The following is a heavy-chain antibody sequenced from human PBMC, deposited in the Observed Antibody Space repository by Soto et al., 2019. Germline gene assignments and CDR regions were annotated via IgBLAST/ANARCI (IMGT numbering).Heavy chain of an antibody. J-gene: IGHJ4*02. V-gene: IGHV1-69*13. CDR1: GYTFTSYY. D-gene: IGHD3-22*01. Sequence: GASVKVSCKASGYTFTSYYMHWVRQAPGQGLEWMGGIIPIFGTANYAQKFQGRVTITADESTSTAYMELSSLRSEDTAVYYCARETYYYDSSGYHPFLNFDYWGQGTLVTVSS. CDR3: ARETYYYDSSGYHPFLNFDY. CDR2: IIPIFGTA.